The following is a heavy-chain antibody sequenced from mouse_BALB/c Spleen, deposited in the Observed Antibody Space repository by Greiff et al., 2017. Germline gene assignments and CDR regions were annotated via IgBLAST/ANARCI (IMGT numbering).Heavy chain of an antibody. D-gene: IGHD2-1*01. J-gene: IGHJ3*01. CDR1: GYTFTSYW. CDR2: IYPGNSDT. V-gene: IGHV1-5*01. CDR3: TIYYGNPLSWFAY. Sequence: DVKLVESGTVLARPGASVKMSCKASGYTFTSYWMHWVKQRPGQGLEWIGAIYPGNSDTSYNQKFKGKAKLTAVTSTSTAYMELSSLTNEDSAVYYCTIYYGNPLSWFAYWGQGTLVTVSA.